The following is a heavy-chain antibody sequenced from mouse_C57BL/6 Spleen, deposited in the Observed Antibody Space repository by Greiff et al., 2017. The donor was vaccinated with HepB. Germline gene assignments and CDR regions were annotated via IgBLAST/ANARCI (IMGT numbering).Heavy chain of an antibody. D-gene: IGHD2-5*01. J-gene: IGHJ3*01. CDR1: GYTFTDYN. CDR2: INPNNGGT. CDR3: ARREAYYSNYEIFFAY. Sequence: EVQLQQSGPELVKPGASVKMSCKASGYTFTDYNMHWVKQSHGKSLEWIGYINPNNGGTSYNQKFKGKATLTVNKSSSTAYMELRSLTSEDSAVYYCARREAYYSNYEIFFAYWGQGTLVTVSA. V-gene: IGHV1-22*01.